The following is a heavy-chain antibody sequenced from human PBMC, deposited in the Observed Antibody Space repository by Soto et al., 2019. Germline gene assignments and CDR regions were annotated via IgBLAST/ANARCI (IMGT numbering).Heavy chain of an antibody. CDR3: AKGEKSGDYYYYGMDV. J-gene: IGHJ6*02. CDR2: IYYSGST. CDR1: GGSISSYY. D-gene: IGHD3-10*01. Sequence: SETLSLTCTVSGGSISSYYWSWIRQPPGKGLEWIGYIYYSGSTNYNPSLKSRVTISVDTSKNQFSLKLSSVTAADTAVYYCAKGEKSGDYYYYGMDVWGQGTTVTVSS. V-gene: IGHV4-59*01.